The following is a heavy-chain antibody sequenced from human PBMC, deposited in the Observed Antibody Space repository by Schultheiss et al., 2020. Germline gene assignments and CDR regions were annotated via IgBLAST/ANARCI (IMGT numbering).Heavy chain of an antibody. V-gene: IGHV4-59*08. CDR3: TRARSGSYYYYFGIDV. D-gene: IGHD1-26*01. CDR2: IYYSGST. J-gene: IGHJ6*02. Sequence: SETLSLTCTVSGGSISSYYWSWIRQPPGKGLEWIGYIYYSGSTYYNPSLKSRVTISVDTSKNQFSLKLSSVTAADTAVYYCTRARSGSYYYYFGIDVWGQGTAVTVSS. CDR1: GGSISSYY.